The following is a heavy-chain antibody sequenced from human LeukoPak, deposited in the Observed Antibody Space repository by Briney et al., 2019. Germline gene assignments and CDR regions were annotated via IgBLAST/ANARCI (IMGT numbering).Heavy chain of an antibody. CDR1: GGTFSSYA. CDR3: ARAGWLQLLNWFDP. D-gene: IGHD5-24*01. Sequence: ASVKVSCKASGGTFSSYAISWVRQAPGQGLEWMGGIIPIFGTANYAQKFQGRVTITADESTSTAYMELSSLRSEDTAVYYCARAGWLQLLNWFDPWGQGTLVTVSS. CDR2: IIPIFGTA. V-gene: IGHV1-69*13. J-gene: IGHJ5*02.